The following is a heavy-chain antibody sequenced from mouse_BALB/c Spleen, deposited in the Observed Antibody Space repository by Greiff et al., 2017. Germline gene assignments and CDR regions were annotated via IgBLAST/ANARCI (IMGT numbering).Heavy chain of an antibody. CDR3: ARSRGNYYFDY. Sequence: EVQLQQSGSELVRPGALVKLSCKASGFNIKDYYMHWVKQRPEQGLEWIGWIDPENGNTIYDPKFQGKASITADTSSNTAYLQLSSLTSEDTAVYYCARSRGNYYFDYWGQGTTLTVSS. J-gene: IGHJ2*01. CDR1: GFNIKDYY. CDR2: IDPENGNT. D-gene: IGHD2-1*01. V-gene: IGHV14-1*02.